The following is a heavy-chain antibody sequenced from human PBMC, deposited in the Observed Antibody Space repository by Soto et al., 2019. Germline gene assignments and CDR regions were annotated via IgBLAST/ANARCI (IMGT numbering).Heavy chain of an antibody. J-gene: IGHJ4*02. Sequence: LALTCTVSGGSIYNNYWSWIRQPPGRGLEWIGYIFSNGRTNYNPSLESRVTISVDTSKNQLSLKLRSVTAADTAVYYCARGGDNSPWYYSLWGQGTLVTVSS. CDR3: ARGGDNSPWYYSL. CDR1: GGSIYNNY. CDR2: IFSNGRT. V-gene: IGHV4-59*01. D-gene: IGHD3-10*01.